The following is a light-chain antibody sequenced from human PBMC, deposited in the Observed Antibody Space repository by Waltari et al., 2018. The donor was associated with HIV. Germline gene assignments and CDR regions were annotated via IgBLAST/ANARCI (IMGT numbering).Light chain of an antibody. CDR1: NIGSNG. J-gene: IGLJ2*01. Sequence: SYVLTQPPSVSVAPGQTARITCGGTNIGSNGVHWYQQKPSQAPVLVVYDDSARPSGIPERFSGSSSWNTATLTISRVEAGNEADFYCQVWDSSTDLRVFGGGTKLTVL. CDR3: QVWDSSTDLRV. V-gene: IGLV3-21*02. CDR2: DDS.